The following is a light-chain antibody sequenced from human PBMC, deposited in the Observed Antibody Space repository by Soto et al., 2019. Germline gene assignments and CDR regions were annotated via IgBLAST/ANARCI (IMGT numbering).Light chain of an antibody. CDR2: SAS. J-gene: IGKJ5*01. CDR1: QSISTY. V-gene: IGKV1-39*01. CDR3: QQSYGTPIT. Sequence: DIQMTQSPSSLSASGRDRVTITCRASQSISTYLNWYQQKPGKAPNLLIYSASNLQSGVPSRFSGSGSGTDFTLTISSLQPEDFAAYYCQQSYGTPITFGQGTRLEIK.